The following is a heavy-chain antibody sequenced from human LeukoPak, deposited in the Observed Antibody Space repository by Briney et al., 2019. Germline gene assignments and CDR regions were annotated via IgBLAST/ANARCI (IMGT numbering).Heavy chain of an antibody. Sequence: GGSLRLSCAASGFTFSSYAMSWVRQAPGKGLEWVSAISGSGGSTYYADSVKGRFTISRDNSKNTLYLQMNSLRAEDTAVYYCAKDTVLRFLEWLSHPHPQDAFDIWGQGTMVTVSS. D-gene: IGHD3-3*01. CDR3: AKDTVLRFLEWLSHPHPQDAFDI. V-gene: IGHV3-23*01. J-gene: IGHJ3*02. CDR2: ISGSGGST. CDR1: GFTFSSYA.